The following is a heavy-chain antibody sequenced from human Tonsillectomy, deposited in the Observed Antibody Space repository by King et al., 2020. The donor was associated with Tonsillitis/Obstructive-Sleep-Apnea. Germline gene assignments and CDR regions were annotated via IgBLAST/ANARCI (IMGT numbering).Heavy chain of an antibody. D-gene: IGHD2-2*01. Sequence: VQLVESGGGLVQSGGSLRLSCAASGFTFSSCWMSWVRQAPGKGLEWVAKITQDGSEKYYVDSVKGPFTISRDNGKNSLHLQMSSLRAEDTAVYYCARDLGYCGSSTCYDVGWFDPWGQGTLVTVSS. CDR3: ARDLGYCGSSTCYDVGWFDP. CDR1: GFTFSSCW. CDR2: ITQDGSEK. V-gene: IGHV3-7*04. J-gene: IGHJ5*02.